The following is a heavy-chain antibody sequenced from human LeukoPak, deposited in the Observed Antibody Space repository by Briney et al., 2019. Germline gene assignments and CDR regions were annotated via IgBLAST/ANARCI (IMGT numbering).Heavy chain of an antibody. Sequence: GGSLRLSCAASGFTFDDYAMHWVRQAPGKGLEWVSGISWNSGSIGYADSVKGRFTISRDNAKNSLYLQMNSLRAEDTALYYCAKVYDYGEYYFDYWGQGTLVTVCS. V-gene: IGHV3-9*01. CDR3: AKVYDYGEYYFDY. CDR1: GFTFDDYA. J-gene: IGHJ4*02. CDR2: ISWNSGSI. D-gene: IGHD4-17*01.